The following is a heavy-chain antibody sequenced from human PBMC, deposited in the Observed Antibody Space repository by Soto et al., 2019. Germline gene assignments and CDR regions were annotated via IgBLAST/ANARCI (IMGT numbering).Heavy chain of an antibody. J-gene: IGHJ4*02. CDR3: AKVGRQWLVTSDFNY. CDR1: GFTFSDYA. D-gene: IGHD6-19*01. CDR2: VSHDGRNT. V-gene: IGHV3-30*18. Sequence: VQLVESGGGVVQPGRSLRLSCAASGFTFSDYAMHWVRQAPGKGLEWVAVVSHDGRNTHYADSVKGRFTISRDSSNNTVSLEMTSLRAEDTAVYYCAKVGRQWLVTSDFNYWGQGALVTVSS.